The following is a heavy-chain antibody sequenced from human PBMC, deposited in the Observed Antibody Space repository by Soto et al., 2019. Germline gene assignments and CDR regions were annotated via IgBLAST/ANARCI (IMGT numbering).Heavy chain of an antibody. J-gene: IGHJ4*02. Sequence: PSETLSLTCAVYGGSFSGYYWSWIRQPPGKGLEWIGEINHSGSTNYNPSLKSRVTISVDTSKNQFSLKLSSVTAADTAVYYCARSGGDYDFWSGYYTYYFDYWGQGTLVTVSS. CDR3: ARSGGDYDFWSGYYTYYFDY. D-gene: IGHD3-3*01. CDR2: INHSGST. V-gene: IGHV4-34*01. CDR1: GGSFSGYY.